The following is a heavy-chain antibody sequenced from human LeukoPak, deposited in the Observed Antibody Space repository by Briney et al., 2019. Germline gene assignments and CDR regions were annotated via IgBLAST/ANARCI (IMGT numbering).Heavy chain of an antibody. Sequence: SETLSLTCTVSGVSINSYYWSWIRPPAGKGLEWIGRIYSSGSTNYNPSLKSRVSMSGDTSKNQCSLKLTSVTAAHTALYYCARGGKATVVTMWGQGILVTVSP. CDR1: GVSINSYY. D-gene: IGHD4-23*01. V-gene: IGHV4-4*07. CDR3: ARGGKATVVTM. J-gene: IGHJ4*02. CDR2: IYSSGST.